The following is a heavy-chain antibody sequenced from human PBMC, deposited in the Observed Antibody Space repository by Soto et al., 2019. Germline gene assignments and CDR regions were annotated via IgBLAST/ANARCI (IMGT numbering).Heavy chain of an antibody. CDR2: IYPGDSDT. V-gene: IGHV5-51*01. Sequence: PGESLKISCKGSGYSFTSYWIGWVRQMPGKGLEWMGIIYPGDSDTRYSPSFQGQVTISADKSISTAYLQWSSLKASDTAMYYCARITMVRGVITSSYYYGMDVWGQGTTVTVSS. CDR1: GYSFTSYW. J-gene: IGHJ6*02. CDR3: ARITMVRGVITSSYYYGMDV. D-gene: IGHD3-10*01.